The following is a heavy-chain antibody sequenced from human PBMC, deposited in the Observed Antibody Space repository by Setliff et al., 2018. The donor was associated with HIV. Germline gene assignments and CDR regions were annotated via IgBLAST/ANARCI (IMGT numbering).Heavy chain of an antibody. CDR2: ISDGVSGT. V-gene: IGHV3-23*01. D-gene: IGHD2-15*01. CDR1: GFTFSSYG. J-gene: IGHJ6*03. CDR3: AKDCSGGSCYYYYMDV. Sequence: GGSLRLSCAATGFTFSSYGMTWVRQAPGKGLEWVSTISDGVSGTYYADSVKGRFTISRDNSKNTLYLQMNSLRVEDTAVYYCAKDCSGGSCYYYYMDVWDKGTTVTVSS.